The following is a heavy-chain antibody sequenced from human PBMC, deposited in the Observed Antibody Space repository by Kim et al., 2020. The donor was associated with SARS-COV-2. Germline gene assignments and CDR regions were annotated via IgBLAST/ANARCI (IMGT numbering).Heavy chain of an antibody. CDR1: GFTFSGSA. Sequence: GGSLRLSCAASGFTFSGSAMHWVRQASGKGLEWVGRIKTKADTYATVYAASVKGRFTISRDDSENTVYLQLSSLKTDDTAVYYCTRDCSGCSCLLADAF. CDR2: IKTKADTYAT. D-gene: IGHD2-15*01. V-gene: IGHV3-73*01. J-gene: IGHJ3*01. CDR3: TRDCSGCSCLLADAF.